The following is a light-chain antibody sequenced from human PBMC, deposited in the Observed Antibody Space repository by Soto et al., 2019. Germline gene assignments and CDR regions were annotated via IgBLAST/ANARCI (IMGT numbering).Light chain of an antibody. CDR2: GAS. CDR3: QEGSTLLT. V-gene: IGKV1-39*01. J-gene: IGKJ4*01. CDR1: QSVSTY. Sequence: IHMTQSPSSLSTSVGDRVTITCRTSQSVSTYLNWYQQRPGKAPKLLIYGASSLQSGVPSRFSGSGSGTHFALTISSLQPEDFATYYCQEGSTLLTFGGGTKVEIK.